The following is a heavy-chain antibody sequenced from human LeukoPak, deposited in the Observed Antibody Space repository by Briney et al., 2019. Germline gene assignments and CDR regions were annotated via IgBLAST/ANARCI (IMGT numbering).Heavy chain of an antibody. J-gene: IGHJ5*02. V-gene: IGHV1-8*03. CDR2: MNPNSGNA. CDR3: VRMTVRGVISP. Sequence: ASVKVSCKASGYTFTNHDINWVRQATGQGLEWMGWMNPNSGNAGYSQKFQGRLTITRDTSISPAYMELSSLRSDDTAVYYCVRMTVRGVISPWGQGTRVTVSS. CDR1: GYTFTNHD. D-gene: IGHD3-10*01.